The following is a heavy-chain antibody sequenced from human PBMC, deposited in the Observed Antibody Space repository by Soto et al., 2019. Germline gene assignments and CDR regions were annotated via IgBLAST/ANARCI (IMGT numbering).Heavy chain of an antibody. J-gene: IGHJ4*02. CDR3: AKFQGEFYYSDS. Sequence: QVQLVESGGGVVQPGKSLRLSCAASGFTFSSYTMHWVRQAPGKGLEWVAVISYDGSNKYYSDSVEGRFTISRDNSNNTLFLHMDSLRTEDTAIYHCAKFQGEFYYSDSWVQGALVTVSS. V-gene: IGHV3-30*18. CDR1: GFTFSSYT. CDR2: ISYDGSNK. D-gene: IGHD2-21*01.